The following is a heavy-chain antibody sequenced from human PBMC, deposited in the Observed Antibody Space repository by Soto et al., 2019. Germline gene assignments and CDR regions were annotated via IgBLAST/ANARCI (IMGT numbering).Heavy chain of an antibody. CDR1: GGTFSNYA. D-gene: IGHD6-19*01. J-gene: IGHJ4*02. Sequence: QVQLVQSGAEVKKPGSSVKVSCKASGGTFSNYAITWVRQAPGQGLEWMGGVIPMFGTPNYTQYFQDRVTITADQSTNTAYMDLSRLRSEDPAVYYCAILYSSDWGGDLGYWGQGTLITVSS. CDR2: VIPMFGTP. V-gene: IGHV1-69*12. CDR3: AILYSSDWGGDLGY.